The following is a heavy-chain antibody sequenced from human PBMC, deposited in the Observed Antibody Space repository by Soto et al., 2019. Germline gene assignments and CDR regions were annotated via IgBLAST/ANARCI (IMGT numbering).Heavy chain of an antibody. CDR3: AIVGPYDSGSYMFRYNWFGP. CDR2: IGGSGTNT. D-gene: IGHD3-10*01. CDR1: GLTFSSYA. V-gene: IGHV3-23*01. J-gene: IGHJ5*02. Sequence: GGSLRLSCVASGLTFSSYAMSWVRQVPGKGLEWVSLIGGSGTNTYYADSVKGRFTISRDNSKNTLYMQMNSLRAEDMFVYYFAIVGPYDSGSYMFRYNWFGPWGPGTLVTVS.